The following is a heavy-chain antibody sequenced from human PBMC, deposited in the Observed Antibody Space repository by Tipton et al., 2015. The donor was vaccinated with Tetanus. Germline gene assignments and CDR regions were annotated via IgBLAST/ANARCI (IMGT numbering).Heavy chain of an antibody. CDR3: ARDTVRQQVGGAQWYYLGMDV. Sequence: SLRLSCAASEFSFSSYAMTWVRQAPGKGLEWVSVIGGDGDGIQYADSVKGRFTISRDNSKNTVYLEMNSLRAEDTAVYYCARDTVRQQVGGAQWYYLGMDVWGQGTTVTVSS. D-gene: IGHD6-13*01. J-gene: IGHJ6*02. CDR2: IGGDGDGI. CDR1: EFSFSSYA. V-gene: IGHV3-23*01.